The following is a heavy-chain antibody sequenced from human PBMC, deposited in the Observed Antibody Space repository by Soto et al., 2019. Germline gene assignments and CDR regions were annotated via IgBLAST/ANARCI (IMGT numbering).Heavy chain of an antibody. D-gene: IGHD6-6*01. Sequence: SETLSLTCTVSGGSISSYYWSWIRQPAGKGLEWIGRIYTSGSTNYNPSLKSRVTMSVDTSKNQFSLKLSSVTAADTAVYYCARTAGSSVANWLDPWRQGTLVTVSS. V-gene: IGHV4-4*07. CDR3: ARTAGSSVANWLDP. CDR2: IYTSGST. CDR1: GGSISSYY. J-gene: IGHJ5*02.